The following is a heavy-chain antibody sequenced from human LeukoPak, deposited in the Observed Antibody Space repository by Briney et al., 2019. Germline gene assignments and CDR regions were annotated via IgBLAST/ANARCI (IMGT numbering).Heavy chain of an antibody. V-gene: IGHV4-30-4*08. J-gene: IGHJ3*02. CDR1: GCPISSGDYY. Sequence: SETLSLTCTVSGCPISSGDYYWRWIRQAPGKGREWIGYIYYSGSAYYNPALKSRVTISVDTSNNQLSLKLRSVTAADTDVYYCASFNYYDSSGYYYVLEAFDIWGQGTMVTVSS. CDR3: ASFNYYDSSGYYYVLEAFDI. CDR2: IYYSGSA. D-gene: IGHD3-22*01.